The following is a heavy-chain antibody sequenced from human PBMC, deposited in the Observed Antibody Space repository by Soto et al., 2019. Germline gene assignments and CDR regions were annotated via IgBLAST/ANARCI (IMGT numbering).Heavy chain of an antibody. CDR2: INHSGST. CDR1: GGSFSGYY. J-gene: IGHJ4*02. D-gene: IGHD5-12*01. CDR3: ARHNSGYDS. V-gene: IGHV4-34*01. Sequence: PSETLSLTCAVYGGSFSGYYWSWIRQPPGKGLEWIGEINHSGSTYYNPSLKSRVTISVDTSKNQFSLKLSSVSAADTAVYYCARHNSGYDSWGQGTLVTVSS.